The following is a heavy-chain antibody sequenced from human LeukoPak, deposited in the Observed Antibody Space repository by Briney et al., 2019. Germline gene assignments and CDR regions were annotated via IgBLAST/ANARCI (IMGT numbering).Heavy chain of an antibody. CDR1: GYTFTGYY. D-gene: IGHD3-22*01. CDR3: ARDYYYDSSGYYYICYSDY. CDR2: INPNSGGT. V-gene: IGHV1-2*02. J-gene: IGHJ4*02. Sequence: ASVKVSCKASGYTFTGYYMHWVRQAPGQGLEWMGWINPNSGGTNYAQKFQGRVTMTRDTSISTAYMELSRLRSDDTAVYYCARDYYYDSSGYYYICYSDYWGQGTLVTVSS.